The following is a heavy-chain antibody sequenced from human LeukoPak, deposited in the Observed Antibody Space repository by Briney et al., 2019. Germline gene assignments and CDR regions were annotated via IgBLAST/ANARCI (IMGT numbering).Heavy chain of an antibody. CDR3: ARGLGCGGDCYHDY. CDR2: ISSSSNYI. J-gene: IGHJ4*02. D-gene: IGHD2-21*02. CDR1: GFTFSSYA. V-gene: IGHV3-21*01. Sequence: GGSVRLSCAASGFTFSSYAMNWVRQAPGKGLEWVSSISSSSNYIYYADSVKGRFTISRDNAKNSLYLQMNSLRAEDTAVYYCARGLGCGGDCYHDYWGQGTLVTVSS.